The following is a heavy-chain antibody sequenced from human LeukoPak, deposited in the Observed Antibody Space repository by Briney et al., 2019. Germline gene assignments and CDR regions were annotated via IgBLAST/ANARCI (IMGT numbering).Heavy chain of an antibody. CDR2: IYPGDSDT. D-gene: IGHD3-10*01. J-gene: IGHJ3*02. V-gene: IGHV5-51*01. CDR3: AIWFGEPNDAFDI. Sequence: GESLKISCKGSGYSFTSYWIGWVRQMPGKGLEWMGIIYPGDSDTRYSPPFQGQVTISADKSISTAYLQWSSLKASDTAMYYCAIWFGEPNDAFDIWGQGTMVTVSS. CDR1: GYSFTSYW.